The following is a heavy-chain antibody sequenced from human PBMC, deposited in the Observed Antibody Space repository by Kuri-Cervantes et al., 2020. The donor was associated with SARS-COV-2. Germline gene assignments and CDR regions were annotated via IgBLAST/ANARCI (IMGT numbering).Heavy chain of an antibody. V-gene: IGHV3-NL1*01. CDR3: ASRYSSSWYAVDY. CDR1: GFTFSAYT. CDR2: ISGTGGSST. D-gene: IGHD6-13*01. Sequence: GESLKISCVASGFTFSAYTLNWVRQAPGKGLEWVSVISGTGGSSTFYADSVKGRFTISRDNSKNTLYLQMNSLRAEDTAVYYCASRYSSSWYAVDYWGQGTLVTVSS. J-gene: IGHJ4*02.